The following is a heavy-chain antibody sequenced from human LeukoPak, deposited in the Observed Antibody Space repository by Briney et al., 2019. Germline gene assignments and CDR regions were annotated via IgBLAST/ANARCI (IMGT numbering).Heavy chain of an antibody. Sequence: PGGSLRLSCAASGFTFSSYGMHWVRQAPGKGLEWVAFIRYDGSNKYYADSVKGRFTISRDNSKNTLYLQMNSLRAEDTAVYYCAKAFGENYYDSSVSLGFDYWGQGTLVTVSS. J-gene: IGHJ4*02. CDR2: IRYDGSNK. V-gene: IGHV3-30*02. CDR1: GFTFSSYG. D-gene: IGHD3-22*01. CDR3: AKAFGENYYDSSVSLGFDY.